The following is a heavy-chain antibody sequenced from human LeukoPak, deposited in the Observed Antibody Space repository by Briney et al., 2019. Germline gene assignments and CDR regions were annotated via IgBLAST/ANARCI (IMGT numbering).Heavy chain of an antibody. CDR1: GGSFSGYY. CDR3: ASNDYGDYGTTGAFDY. CDR2: INHSGST. Sequence: SETLSLTCAVYGGSFSGYYWSWIRQPPGKGLEWIGEINHSGSTNYNPSLKSRVTISVDTSKNQFSLRLSSVTAADTAVYYCASNDYGDYGTTGAFDYWGQGTLVTVSS. J-gene: IGHJ4*02. V-gene: IGHV4-34*01. D-gene: IGHD4-17*01.